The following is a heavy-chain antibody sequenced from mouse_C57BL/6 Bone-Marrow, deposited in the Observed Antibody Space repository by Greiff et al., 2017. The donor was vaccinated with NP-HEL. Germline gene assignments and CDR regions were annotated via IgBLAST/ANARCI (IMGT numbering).Heavy chain of an antibody. V-gene: IGHV3-6*01. Sequence: EVKLVESGPGLVKPSQSLSLTCSVTGYSITSGYYWNWIRQFPGNKLEWMGYISYDGSNNYNPSLKNRISITRDTSKNQFFLKLNSVTTEDTATYYCAREGGSYWYFDVWGTGTTVTVSS. D-gene: IGHD1-1*01. CDR3: AREGGSYWYFDV. CDR1: GYSITSGYY. CDR2: ISYDGSN. J-gene: IGHJ1*03.